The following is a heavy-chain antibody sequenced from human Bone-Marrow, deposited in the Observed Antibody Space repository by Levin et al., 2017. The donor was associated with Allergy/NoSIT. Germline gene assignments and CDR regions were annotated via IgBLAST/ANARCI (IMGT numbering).Heavy chain of an antibody. CDR3: ARGWFGELLSH. V-gene: IGHV3-53*01. CDR2: IYSGGST. J-gene: IGHJ4*02. D-gene: IGHD3-10*01. CDR1: GFTVSSNY. Sequence: GGSLRLSCAASGFTVSSNYMSWVRQAPGKGPEWVSVIYSGGSTYYADSVKGRFTISRDNSKNTLYPQMNSLRAEDTAVYYCARGWFGELLSHWCQGTLVTVSS.